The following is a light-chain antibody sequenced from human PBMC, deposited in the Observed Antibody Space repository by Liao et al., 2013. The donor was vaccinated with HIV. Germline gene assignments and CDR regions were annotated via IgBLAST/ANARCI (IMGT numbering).Light chain of an antibody. CDR2: YDS. J-gene: IGLJ2*01. V-gene: IGLV3-21*04. CDR1: NIGSKK. Sequence: SYVLAQPPSASVAPAKTARITCGENNIGSKKVHWYQQRPGQAPVLVIYYDSDRPSGIPERFSGSNSGNTATLTISRVEAGDEADYYCQVWDSSSDPHVVFGGGTKLTVL. CDR3: QVWDSSSDPHVV.